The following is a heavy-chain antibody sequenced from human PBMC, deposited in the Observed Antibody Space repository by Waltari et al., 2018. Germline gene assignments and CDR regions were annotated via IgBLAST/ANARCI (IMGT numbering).Heavy chain of an antibody. CDR1: GYTFTSYG. Sequence: QVQLVQSGAEVKKPGASVKVSCKASGYTFTSYGISWVRQAPGQGLEWMGWISAYNGNTNYAQKLQGRVTMTTDTSTSTAYMELRSLRSDDTAVYYCARHTYYDYIWGSRGGDWFDPWGQGTLVTVSS. CDR3: ARHTYYDYIWGSRGGDWFDP. CDR2: ISAYNGNT. J-gene: IGHJ5*02. D-gene: IGHD3-16*01. V-gene: IGHV1-18*01.